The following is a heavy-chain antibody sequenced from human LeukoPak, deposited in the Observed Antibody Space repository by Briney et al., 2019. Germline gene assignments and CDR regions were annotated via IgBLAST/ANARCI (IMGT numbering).Heavy chain of an antibody. CDR2: INSDGRST. CDR1: GFTFSSYW. V-gene: IGHV3-74*01. CDR3: ARGSGSYAAG. D-gene: IGHD1-26*01. J-gene: IGHJ4*02. Sequence: PGGSLRLSCAASGFTFSSYWMHWVRQAPGKGLVGVSRINSDGRSTNYADSVKGRFTMSRDNAKNTLYLQMNSLRAEDTAVYYCARGSGSYAAGWGQGTLVTVSS.